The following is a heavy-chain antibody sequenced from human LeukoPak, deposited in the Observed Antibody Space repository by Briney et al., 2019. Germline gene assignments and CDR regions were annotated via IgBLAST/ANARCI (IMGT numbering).Heavy chain of an antibody. V-gene: IGHV1-2*06. J-gene: IGHJ4*02. CDR2: INPNSGGT. CDR3: ARVGDFWSGYNTPAFDY. CDR1: GYTFTSYY. Sequence: GASVKVSCKASGYTFTSYYMHWVRQAPGQGLEWMGRINPNSGGTNYAQKFQGRVTMTRDTSISTAYMELSRLRSDDTAVYYCARVGDFWSGYNTPAFDYWGQGTLVTVSS. D-gene: IGHD3-3*01.